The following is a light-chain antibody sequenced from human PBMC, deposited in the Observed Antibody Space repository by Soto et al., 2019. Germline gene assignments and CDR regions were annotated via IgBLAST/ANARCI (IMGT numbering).Light chain of an antibody. CDR1: QSVSSSY. CDR2: GAS. V-gene: IGKV3-20*01. Sequence: EIMLTQSPGTLSLSPGERATLSCRASQSVSSSYLAWYQQKPGQAPRLLIYGASSRATGIPDRFSGSGSGTDFTLTISRLEPEDFAVYYCQQYASSPVYTFGQGTKLEIE. CDR3: QQYASSPVYT. J-gene: IGKJ2*01.